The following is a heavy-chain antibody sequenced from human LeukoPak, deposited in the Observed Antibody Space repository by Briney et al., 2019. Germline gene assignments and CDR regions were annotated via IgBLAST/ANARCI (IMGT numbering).Heavy chain of an antibody. V-gene: IGHV3-48*03. CDR2: ISSSGSTI. CDR1: GGSIRSSSYY. D-gene: IGHD3-22*01. Sequence: LSLTCTVSGGSIRSSSYYWGWIRQPPGKGLEWVSYISSSGSTIYYTDSVKGRFTISRGNAKNSLYLQMHSLRAEDTAVYYCAPFYYDSRGYSNWGQGTLVTVSS. J-gene: IGHJ4*02. CDR3: APFYYDSRGYSN.